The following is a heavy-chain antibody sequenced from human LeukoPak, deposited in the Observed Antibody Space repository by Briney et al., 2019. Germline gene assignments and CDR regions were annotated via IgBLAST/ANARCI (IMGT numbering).Heavy chain of an antibody. CDR2: ISAYNGNT. V-gene: IGHV1-18*01. J-gene: IGHJ6*02. D-gene: IGHD2-2*01. CDR1: GYTFTSYG. Sequence: GASVKVSCKASGYTFTSYGISWVRQAPGQGLEWMGWISAYNGNTNYAQKLQGRVTMTTDTSTSTAYMELRSLRSDDTAVYYCARMAPYQLLTYYYYGMDVCGQGTTVTVSS. CDR3: ARMAPYQLLTYYYYGMDV.